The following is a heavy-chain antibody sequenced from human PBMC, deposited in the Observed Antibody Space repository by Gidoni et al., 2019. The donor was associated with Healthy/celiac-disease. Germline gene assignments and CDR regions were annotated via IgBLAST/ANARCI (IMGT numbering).Heavy chain of an antibody. CDR3: ARETYCTNGVCYDY. V-gene: IGHV3-53*02. CDR2: IYSGGRT. CDR1: GFTFSSNY. D-gene: IGHD2-8*01. J-gene: IGHJ4*02. Sequence: EVQLVETGGGWIQPGGSLRLSCAAAGFTFSSNYMSWVRQAPGKGLEWVSVIYSGGRTYYADSVKGRFTISRDNSKTTLYLQSNSLRAEDTAVYYCARETYCTNGVCYDYWGQGTLVTVSS.